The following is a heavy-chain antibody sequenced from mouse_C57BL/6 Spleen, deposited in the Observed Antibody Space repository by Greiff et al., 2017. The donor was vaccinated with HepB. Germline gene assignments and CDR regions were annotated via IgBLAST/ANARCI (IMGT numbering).Heavy chain of an antibody. Sequence: QVQLQQPGAELVKPGASVKLSCKASGYTFTSYWMHWVKQRPGRGLEWIGRIDPNSGGTKYNEKFKSKATLTVDKPSSTAYMQLSSLTSEDSAVYDFARWSGGGSSLAWFAYWGQGTLVTVSA. CDR2: IDPNSGGT. CDR1: GYTFTSYW. J-gene: IGHJ3*01. V-gene: IGHV1-72*01. D-gene: IGHD1-1*01. CDR3: ARWSGGGSSLAWFAY.